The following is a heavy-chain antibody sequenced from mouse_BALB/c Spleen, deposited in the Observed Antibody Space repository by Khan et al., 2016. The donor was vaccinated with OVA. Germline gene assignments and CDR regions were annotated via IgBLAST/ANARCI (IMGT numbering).Heavy chain of an antibody. J-gene: IGHJ3*01. D-gene: IGHD2-1*01. Sequence: VQLQQSGAELVKPGASVKLSCSASGFTIKDTYIHWMKQRPEQGLEWIGWIDPPNDDSKYGQKFQAKATLTADTSSNTAYLQLSSLTSEDTAVYYCATIYGNPFAFWGQGTLVSVSA. CDR1: GFTIKDTY. CDR2: IDPPNDDS. V-gene: IGHV14-3*02. CDR3: ATIYGNPFAF.